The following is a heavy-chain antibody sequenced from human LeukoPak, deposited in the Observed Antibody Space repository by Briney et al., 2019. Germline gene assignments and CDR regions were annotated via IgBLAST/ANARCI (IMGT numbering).Heavy chain of an antibody. V-gene: IGHV1-18*01. D-gene: IGHD3-22*01. CDR3: ARDPGSSGLIDY. CDR2: ISAYNGDT. J-gene: IGHJ4*02. Sequence: ASVKVSCKASGYTFTSYGISWVRQAPGQGLEWMGWISAYNGDTNYAQNLQGRVTMTTDTSTTTAYMELRSLKSDDTAVYYCARDPGSSGLIDYWGQGTLVTVSS. CDR1: GYTFTSYG.